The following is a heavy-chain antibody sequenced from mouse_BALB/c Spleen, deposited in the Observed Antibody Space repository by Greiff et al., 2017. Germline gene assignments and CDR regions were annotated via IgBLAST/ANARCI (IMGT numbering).Heavy chain of an antibody. Sequence: EVQGVESGGGLVQPGGSLKLSCAASGFTFSSYGMSWVRQTPDKRLELVATINSNGGSTYYPDSVKGRFTISRDNAKNTLYLQMSSLKSEDTAMYYCARDRAYGSSYVYYFDYSGQGTTLTVSS. CDR3: ARDRAYGSSYVYYFDY. D-gene: IGHD1-1*01. CDR2: INSNGGST. J-gene: IGHJ2*01. V-gene: IGHV5-6-3*01. CDR1: GFTFSSYG.